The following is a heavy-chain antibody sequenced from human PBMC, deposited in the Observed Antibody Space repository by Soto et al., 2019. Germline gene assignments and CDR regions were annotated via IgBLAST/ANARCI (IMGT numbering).Heavy chain of an antibody. CDR2: INSDGSST. V-gene: IGHV3-74*01. D-gene: IGHD2-21*01. CDR3: AREQGHGGGGNWFDP. J-gene: IGHJ5*02. CDR1: GFTFSSYW. Sequence: GGSLRLSCAASGFTFSSYWMHWVRQAPGKGLVWVSRINSDGSSTSYADSVKGRFTISRDNAKNTLYLQMNSLRAEDTAVYYCAREQGHGGGGNWFDPWGQGTLVTVSS.